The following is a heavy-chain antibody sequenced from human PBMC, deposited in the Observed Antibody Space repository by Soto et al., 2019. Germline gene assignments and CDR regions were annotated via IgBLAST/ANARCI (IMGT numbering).Heavy chain of an antibody. J-gene: IGHJ4*02. CDR3: AKDRPPTDYGDLPHFDY. CDR2: ISGSGGST. V-gene: IGHV3-23*01. D-gene: IGHD4-17*01. Sequence: GGSLRLSCAASGFTFSSYAMSWVRQAPGKGLEWVSAISGSGGSTYYADSVKGRFTISRDNSKNTLDLQMNSLRAEDTAVYYCAKDRPPTDYGDLPHFDYWGQGTLVTVSS. CDR1: GFTFSSYA.